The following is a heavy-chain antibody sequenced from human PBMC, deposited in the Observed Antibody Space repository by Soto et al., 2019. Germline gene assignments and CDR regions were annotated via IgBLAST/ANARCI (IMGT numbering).Heavy chain of an antibody. V-gene: IGHV3-30-3*01. CDR2: ISYDGSNK. CDR3: ARDPIWQQLVFDY. D-gene: IGHD6-13*01. Sequence: GGSLRLSCAASGFTFSSYAMHWVRQAPGKGLEWVAVISYDGSNKYYADSVKGRFTISRDNSKNTLYLQMNSLRAEDTAVYYCARDPIWQQLVFDYWGQGXLVTVSS. J-gene: IGHJ4*02. CDR1: GFTFSSYA.